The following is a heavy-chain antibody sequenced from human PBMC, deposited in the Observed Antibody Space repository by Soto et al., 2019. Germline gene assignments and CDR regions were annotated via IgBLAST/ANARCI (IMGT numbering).Heavy chain of an antibody. J-gene: IGHJ5*02. CDR2: MNPNSGNT. Sequence: ASVKVSGKASGYTFASYDINWVRQATGQGLEWMGWMNPNSGNTDYARKFQGRITMTRDTSIRTAYMELSGLTSEDTAVYYCARGKNPGSSFNWFDPWGQGTLVTVSS. V-gene: IGHV1-8*01. CDR1: GYTFASYD. CDR3: ARGKNPGSSFNWFDP. D-gene: IGHD6-6*01.